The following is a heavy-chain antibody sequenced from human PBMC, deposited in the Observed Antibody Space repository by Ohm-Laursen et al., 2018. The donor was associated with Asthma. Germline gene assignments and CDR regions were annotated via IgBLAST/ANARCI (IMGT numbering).Heavy chain of an antibody. D-gene: IGHD2-15*01. CDR1: GYTFTSYA. CDR2: INTNTGNP. V-gene: IGHV7-4-1*02. CDR3: ARGNIRVAATQSFDY. J-gene: IGHJ4*02. Sequence: GASVKVSCKASGYTFTSYAMNWVRQAPGQGLEWMGWINTNTGNPTYAQGFTGRFVFSLDTSVSTAYLQISSLKAEDTAVYYCARGNIRVAATQSFDYWGQGTLVTVSS.